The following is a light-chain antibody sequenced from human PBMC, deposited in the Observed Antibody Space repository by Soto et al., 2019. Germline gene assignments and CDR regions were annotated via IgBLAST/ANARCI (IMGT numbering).Light chain of an antibody. CDR3: SSYAGSSTWV. J-gene: IGLJ2*01. Sequence: SAPTQPPSASGSPGQSATISCTGTSSDVGGYNYVSWYQQYPGKAPKLMIYEVSKRPSGVPGRFSGSKSGNTASLTVSGLQAEDEADYYCSSYAGSSTWVFGGGTKLTVL. V-gene: IGLV2-8*01. CDR2: EVS. CDR1: SSDVGGYNY.